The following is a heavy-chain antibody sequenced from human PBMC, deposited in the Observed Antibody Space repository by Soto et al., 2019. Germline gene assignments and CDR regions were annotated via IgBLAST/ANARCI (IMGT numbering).Heavy chain of an antibody. CDR1: GFTFSSYE. D-gene: IGHD3-3*01. CDR2: ISSSGSTI. V-gene: IGHV3-48*03. Sequence: GGSLRLSCAASGFTFSSYEMNWVRQAPGKGLEWVSYISSSGSTIYYADSVKGRFTISRDNAKNSLYLQMNSLRAEDTAVYYCAREGSEEYYDFWSGQARTRGDYVDYWGQGTLVTVSS. J-gene: IGHJ4*02. CDR3: AREGSEEYYDFWSGQARTRGDYVDY.